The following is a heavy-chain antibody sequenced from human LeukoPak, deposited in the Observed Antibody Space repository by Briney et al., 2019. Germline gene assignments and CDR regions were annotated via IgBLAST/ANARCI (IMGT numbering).Heavy chain of an antibody. V-gene: IGHV3-23*01. J-gene: IGHJ4*02. CDR1: EFTFRSYW. Sequence: PGGSLRLSCAASEFTFRSYWMHWVRQAPGKGLVWVSGISGSGRSTYYADSVKGRFIISRDNSKNTVYLQMNSLRADDTAVYYCAKDLRGEDHSSWFSDWGQGTLVTVSS. CDR3: AKDLRGEDHSSWFSD. CDR2: ISGSGRST. D-gene: IGHD6-13*01.